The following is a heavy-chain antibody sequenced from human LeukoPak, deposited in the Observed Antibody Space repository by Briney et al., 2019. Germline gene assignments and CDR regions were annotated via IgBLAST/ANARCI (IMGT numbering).Heavy chain of an antibody. J-gene: IGHJ4*02. CDR3: AKDSSYWELLIDY. CDR2: ISWNSGSI. Sequence: GGSLRLSCAASGFTFDDYAMHWVRQAPEKGLEWVSGISWNSGSIGYADSVKGRFTISRDNAKNSLYLQMNSLRAEDTALYYCAKDSSYWELLIDYWGQGTLVTVSS. V-gene: IGHV3-9*01. D-gene: IGHD1-26*01. CDR1: GFTFDDYA.